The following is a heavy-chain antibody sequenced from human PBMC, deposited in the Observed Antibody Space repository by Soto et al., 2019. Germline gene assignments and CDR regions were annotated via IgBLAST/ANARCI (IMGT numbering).Heavy chain of an antibody. D-gene: IGHD3-3*01. Sequence: ASVKVSCKASGYTFTGYYMHWVRQAPGQGLEWMGWINPNSGGTNYAQKFQGWVTMTRDTSISTAYMELSRLRYDATAVYYCARCSQRITDFGVVLRVDVWGQGTPVTVSS. CDR1: GYTFTGYY. V-gene: IGHV1-2*04. J-gene: IGHJ6*02. CDR2: INPNSGGT. CDR3: ARCSQRITDFGVVLRVDV.